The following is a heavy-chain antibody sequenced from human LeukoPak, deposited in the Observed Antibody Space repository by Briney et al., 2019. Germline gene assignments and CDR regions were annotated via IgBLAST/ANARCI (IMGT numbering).Heavy chain of an antibody. CDR1: GFTFSSYE. Sequence: GGSLRLSCAASGFTFSSYEMNWVRQAPGKGLEWVSYISSSGSTIYYADSVKGRFTISRDNAKNSLYLQMNSLRAEDTAVYYCAREDILTGYYGFSSFDWFDPWGQGTLVTVSS. J-gene: IGHJ5*02. CDR2: ISSSGSTI. V-gene: IGHV3-48*03. D-gene: IGHD3-9*01. CDR3: AREDILTGYYGFSSFDWFDP.